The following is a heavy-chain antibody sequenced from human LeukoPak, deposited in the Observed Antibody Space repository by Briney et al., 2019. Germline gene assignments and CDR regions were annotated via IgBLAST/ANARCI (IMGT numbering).Heavy chain of an antibody. V-gene: IGHV1-2*02. Sequence: GASVKVSCKASGYTFTGYYMHWVRQAPGQGLEWMGWINPNSGGTNYAQKFQGRVTMTRDTSISTAYMELSRLRSDDTAVYYCASVKGGYSITFDYWGQGTLVTVSS. CDR3: ASVKGGYSITFDY. CDR2: INPNSGGT. J-gene: IGHJ4*02. CDR1: GYTFTGYY. D-gene: IGHD6-13*01.